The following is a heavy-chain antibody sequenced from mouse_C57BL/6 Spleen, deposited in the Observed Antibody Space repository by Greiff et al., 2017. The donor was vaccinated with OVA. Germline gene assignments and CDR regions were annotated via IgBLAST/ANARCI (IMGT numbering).Heavy chain of an antibody. CDR3: ARDAHDGAY. J-gene: IGHJ3*01. D-gene: IGHD2-12*01. CDR1: GFTFSSYA. V-gene: IGHV5-4*03. Sequence: EVKLMESGGGLVKPGGSLKLSCAASGFTFSSYAMSWVRQTPEKRLEWVATISVGGSYTYYPDNVTGRFTISRDNAKNNLYLQMSHLKSEDTAMYYCARDAHDGAYWGQGTLVTVSA. CDR2: ISVGGSYT.